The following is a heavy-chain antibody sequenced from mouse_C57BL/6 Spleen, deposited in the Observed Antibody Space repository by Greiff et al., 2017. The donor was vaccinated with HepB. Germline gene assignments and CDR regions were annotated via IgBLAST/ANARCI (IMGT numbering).Heavy chain of an antibody. D-gene: IGHD2-3*01. CDR2: ISNLAYSI. J-gene: IGHJ3*01. CDR3: ARQGDGYPFAY. V-gene: IGHV5-15*01. CDR1: GFTFSDYG. Sequence: DVMLVESGGGLVQPGGSLKLSCAASGFTFSDYGMAWVRQAPRKGPEWVAFISNLAYSIYYADTVTGRFTISRENAKNTLYLEMSSLRSEDTAMYYCARQGDGYPFAYWGQGTLVTVSA.